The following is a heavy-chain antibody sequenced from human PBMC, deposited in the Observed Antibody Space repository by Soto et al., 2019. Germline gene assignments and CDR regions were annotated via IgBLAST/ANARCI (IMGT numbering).Heavy chain of an antibody. Sequence: GGSLRLSCAASGFSVSSNCLTWVRQAPGRGLEWVSVLYNDGRAYFADSLKGRFALSTDNSKNSVYLQMNTVRDGDTAVYYCARGLCRAYHDNRGYFHLDSWGQGTLVTVSS. D-gene: IGHD3-22*01. CDR3: ARGLCRAYHDNRGYFHLDS. V-gene: IGHV3-53*01. CDR1: GFSVSSNC. CDR2: LYNDGRA. J-gene: IGHJ4*02.